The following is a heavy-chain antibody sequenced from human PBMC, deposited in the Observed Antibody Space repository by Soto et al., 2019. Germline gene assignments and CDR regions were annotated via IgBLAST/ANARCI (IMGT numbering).Heavy chain of an antibody. CDR1: GFTFSSYA. J-gene: IGHJ6*02. V-gene: IGHV3-23*01. CDR3: AKDYYGMDV. CDR2: ISGNSGGT. Sequence: PGGSLRLSCAASGFTFSSYAMSWVRQAPGKGLECVSTISGNSGGTYYADSVKGRFTISRDNSKNTLYLQMNSLRAEDTAVYYCAKDYYGMDVWGQGTTVTVSS.